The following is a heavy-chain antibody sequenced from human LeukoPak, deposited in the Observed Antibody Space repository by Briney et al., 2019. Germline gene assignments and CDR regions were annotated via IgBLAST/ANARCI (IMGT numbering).Heavy chain of an antibody. Sequence: PGGSLRLSCAASGFTFSSYGMHWVRQAPGKGLEWVAVISYDGSNKYYADSVKGRFTISRDNSKNTLYLQMNSLRAEDTAVYYCAKDFFGRNYDYVWGSYRRYYFDYWGQGTLVTVSS. J-gene: IGHJ4*02. CDR3: AKDFFGRNYDYVWGSYRRYYFDY. V-gene: IGHV3-30*18. CDR1: GFTFSSYG. D-gene: IGHD3-16*02. CDR2: ISYDGSNK.